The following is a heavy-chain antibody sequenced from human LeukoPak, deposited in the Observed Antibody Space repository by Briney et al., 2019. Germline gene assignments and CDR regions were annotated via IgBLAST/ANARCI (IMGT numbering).Heavy chain of an antibody. V-gene: IGHV3-53*01. CDR1: GFTVSSNY. Sequence: GGSLRLSCAASGFTVSSNYMSWVRQAPGKGLDWLSIIYSGGSTYYADSVKGRFTISRDNSKNTLYLQMNSLRAEDTAVYYCARTTVTPGSYDAFDIWGQGTMVTVSS. CDR3: ARTTVTPGSYDAFDI. CDR2: IYSGGST. J-gene: IGHJ3*02. D-gene: IGHD4-17*01.